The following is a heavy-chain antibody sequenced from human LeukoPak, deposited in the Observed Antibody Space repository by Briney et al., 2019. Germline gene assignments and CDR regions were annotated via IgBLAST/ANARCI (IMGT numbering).Heavy chain of an antibody. CDR3: ARVSIDCSGGSCYHRPDY. J-gene: IGHJ4*02. CDR2: IWYDGSNK. V-gene: IGHV3-33*08. Sequence: PGGSLRLSCVASGFPFSSYWMTWVRQAPGKGLEWVAVIWYDGSNKYYADSVKGRFTISRDNSKNTLYLQMNSLRAEDTAVYYCARVSIDCSGGSCYHRPDYWGQGTLVTVSS. D-gene: IGHD2-15*01. CDR1: GFPFSSYW.